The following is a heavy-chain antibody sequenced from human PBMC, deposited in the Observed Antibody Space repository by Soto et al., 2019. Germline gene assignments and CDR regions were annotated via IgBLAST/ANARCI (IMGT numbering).Heavy chain of an antibody. D-gene: IGHD2-2*01. J-gene: IGHJ6*01. Sequence: GKGLECIGEINHSGSTNYNPSLKSRVTISVDTSKHQFSLKMSSVTAEDTAVYYCARGGGTEYFCTTRRQHTNFTYG. CDR3: ARGGGTEYFCTTRRQHTNFTYG. V-gene: IGHV4-34*01. CDR2: INHSGST.